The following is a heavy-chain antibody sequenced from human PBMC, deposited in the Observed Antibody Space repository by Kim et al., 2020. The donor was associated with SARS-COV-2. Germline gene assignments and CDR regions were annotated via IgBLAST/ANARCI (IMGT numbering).Heavy chain of an antibody. CDR1: GGSISSSSYY. D-gene: IGHD3-3*01. V-gene: IGHV4-39*01. CDR2: IYYSGST. J-gene: IGHJ4*02. CDR3: ARLAGMGLFFDFDY. Sequence: SETLSLTCTVSGGSISSSSYYWGWIRQPPGKGLEWIGSIYYSGSTYYNPSLKSRVTISVDTSKNQFSLKLSSVTAADTAVYYCARLAGMGLFFDFDYWGQGTLVTVSS.